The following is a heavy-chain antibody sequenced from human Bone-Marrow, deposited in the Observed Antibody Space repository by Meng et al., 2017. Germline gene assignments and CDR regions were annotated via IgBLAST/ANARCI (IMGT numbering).Heavy chain of an antibody. J-gene: IGHJ4*02. CDR1: GFTFSSYA. V-gene: IGHV3-30*01. CDR2: ISYDGNNK. CDR3: SRDALNPPISLVLDY. Sequence: GESLKISCAASGFTFSSYALHWVRQAPGKGLEWVTVISYDGNNKYYADSVKGRFTISRDKSKNTLYLQMNSLRAEDTAVYFCSRDALNPPISLVLDYWGQGTLVTVSS. D-gene: IGHD6-13*01.